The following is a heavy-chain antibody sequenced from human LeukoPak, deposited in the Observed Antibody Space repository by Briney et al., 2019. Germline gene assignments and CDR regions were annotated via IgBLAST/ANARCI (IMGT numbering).Heavy chain of an antibody. Sequence: SETLSLTCTVSGGSISSNYWSWIRQPAGKGLEWIGRIYTSGSTNYNPSLKSRVTMSVDTSKNQFSLKLSSVTAADTAVYYCARGAKYSYYYYMGVWGKGTTVTVSS. J-gene: IGHJ6*03. CDR1: GGSISSNY. CDR3: ARGAKYSYYYYMGV. CDR2: IYTSGST. V-gene: IGHV4-4*07. D-gene: IGHD5-18*01.